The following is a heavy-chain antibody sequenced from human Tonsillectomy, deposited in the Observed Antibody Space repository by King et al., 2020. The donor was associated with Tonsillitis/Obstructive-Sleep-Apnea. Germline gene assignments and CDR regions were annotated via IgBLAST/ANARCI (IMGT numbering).Heavy chain of an antibody. Sequence: VQLVESGGGLVQPGGSLRLSCAASGFTFSNYWMSWVRQAPGKGLEWVANIKQDGSENYYVHSVKGRFTISRDNAKNSLYLQMNSLRAEDTAVFYCARDRGLYHFDARGGISSYSVDVWGTGTTVTVSS. D-gene: IGHD2-8*01. CDR2: IKQDGSEN. CDR1: GFTFSNYW. V-gene: IGHV3-7*01. J-gene: IGHJ6*03. CDR3: ARDRGLYHFDARGGISSYSVDV.